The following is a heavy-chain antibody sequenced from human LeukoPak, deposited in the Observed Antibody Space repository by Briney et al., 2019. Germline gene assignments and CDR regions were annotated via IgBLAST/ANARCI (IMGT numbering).Heavy chain of an antibody. D-gene: IGHD3-16*01. CDR2: IGTGGNT. J-gene: IGHJ5*01. CDR3: VRGGEIGFDS. V-gene: IGHV3-13*04. CDR1: GFTFSRYD. Sequence: GGSLRLSCAASGFTFSRYDMHWVRQATGKGLEWISSIGTGGNTYYIGSVKGRFTISREKAKSSLYLQMNSLRAGDTAVYYCVRGGEIGFDSWGQGTLVTVSS.